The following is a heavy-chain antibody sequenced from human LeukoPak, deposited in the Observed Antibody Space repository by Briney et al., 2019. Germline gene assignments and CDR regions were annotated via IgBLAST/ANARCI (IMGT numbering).Heavy chain of an antibody. Sequence: ASVKVSCKASGYTFTSYAMNWVRQAPGQGLEWMGWINTNTGNPTYAQGFTGRFVFSLDTSVSTAYLQISSPKAEDTAVYYCARDLRPYYDILTGSPTWFDPWGQGTLVTVSS. CDR2: INTNTGNP. CDR3: ARDLRPYYDILTGSPTWFDP. V-gene: IGHV7-4-1*02. J-gene: IGHJ5*02. CDR1: GYTFTSYA. D-gene: IGHD3-9*01.